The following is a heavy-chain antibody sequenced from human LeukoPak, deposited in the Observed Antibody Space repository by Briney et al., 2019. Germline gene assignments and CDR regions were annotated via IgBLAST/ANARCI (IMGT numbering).Heavy chain of an antibody. Sequence: SETLSLTCTVSGGSISRYYWSWIRQPAGPGLKWIGRIYTSGSTNYNPSLKSRVTMSVDPSKNQFSLRLSSVTAADKAVYYCAGYIAAAGTFWFDPWGQGTLVTVSS. V-gene: IGHV4-4*07. CDR2: IYTSGST. J-gene: IGHJ5*02. D-gene: IGHD6-13*01. CDR3: AGYIAAAGTFWFDP. CDR1: GGSISRYY.